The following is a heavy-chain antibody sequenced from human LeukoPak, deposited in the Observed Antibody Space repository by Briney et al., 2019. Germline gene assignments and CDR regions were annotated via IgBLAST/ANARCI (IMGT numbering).Heavy chain of an antibody. Sequence: PSETLSLTCAVYGGSFSGYYWSWIRQPPGKGLEWIGEINHSGSTNYNPSLKSRVTISVDTSKNQFPLKLSSVTAADTAVYYCARARPVAARAFDYWGQGTLVTVSS. V-gene: IGHV4-34*01. CDR1: GGSFSGYY. D-gene: IGHD6-6*01. CDR3: ARARPVAARAFDY. J-gene: IGHJ4*02. CDR2: INHSGST.